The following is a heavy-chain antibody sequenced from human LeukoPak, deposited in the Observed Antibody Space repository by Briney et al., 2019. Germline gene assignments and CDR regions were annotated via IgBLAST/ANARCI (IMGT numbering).Heavy chain of an antibody. V-gene: IGHV3-7*01. J-gene: IGHJ6*03. CDR1: GFMFSSYW. D-gene: IGHD6-13*01. Sequence: GGSLRLSCAASGFMFSSYWMSWVRQAPGKGLEWVANIKQDRSEKYYVDSVKGRFTVSRDNARNSLYLQMNSLSPEDTAVYYCARVKQRLVRLLGRDTTYNYYYYMDVWGKGATVTVSS. CDR2: IKQDRSEK. CDR3: ARVKQRLVRLLGRDTTYNYYYYMDV.